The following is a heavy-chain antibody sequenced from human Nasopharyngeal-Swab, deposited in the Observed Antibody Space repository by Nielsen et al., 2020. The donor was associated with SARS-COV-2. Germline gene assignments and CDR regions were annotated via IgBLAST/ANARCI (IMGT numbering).Heavy chain of an antibody. J-gene: IGHJ3*02. CDR2: ISYDGSNK. CDR3: ARDFRDCSGGTCYGMGAFDI. CDR1: GFTFSSYG. Sequence: GGSLRLSCAASGFTFSSYGMHWVRQAPGKGLEWVAVISYDGSNKYYADSVRGRFTISRDNSKNTLSLQMNSLRAEDTAVYYCARDFRDCSGGTCYGMGAFDIWGQGAVVTVSS. V-gene: IGHV3-30*03. D-gene: IGHD2-15*01.